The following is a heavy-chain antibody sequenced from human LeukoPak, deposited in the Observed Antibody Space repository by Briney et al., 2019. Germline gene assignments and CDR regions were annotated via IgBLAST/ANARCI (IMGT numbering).Heavy chain of an antibody. CDR3: VRKNQDFNAAFDI. CDR2: IRYDGSNK. CDR1: GFTFSSYG. J-gene: IGHJ3*02. D-gene: IGHD1-14*01. Sequence: PGGSLRLSCAASGFTFSSYGMHWVRQAPGKGLEWVAFIRYDGSNKYYANSVKGRFTISRDTSQNTLSLQMNSLRAEDTAVYYCVRKNQDFNAAFDIWGQGTVVTVSS. V-gene: IGHV3-30*02.